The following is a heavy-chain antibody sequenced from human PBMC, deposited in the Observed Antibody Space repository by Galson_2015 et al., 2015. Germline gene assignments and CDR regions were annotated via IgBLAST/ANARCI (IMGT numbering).Heavy chain of an antibody. CDR2: IYSGGST. D-gene: IGHD4-17*01. V-gene: IGHV3-53*01. CDR3: ARDLTIYGDYVGAFDI. J-gene: IGHJ3*02. Sequence: SLRLSCAASGFTVSSNYMSWVRQAPGKGLEWVSVIYSGGSTYYADSVKGRFTISRDNSKNTLYLQMNSLRAEDTAVYYCARDLTIYGDYVGAFDIWGQGTMVTVSP. CDR1: GFTVSSNY.